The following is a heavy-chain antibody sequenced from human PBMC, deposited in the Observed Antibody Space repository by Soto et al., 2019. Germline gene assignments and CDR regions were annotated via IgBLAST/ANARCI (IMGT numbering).Heavy chain of an antibody. Sequence: WASVKVSCKASGYTFTGYYLHWVRQAPGQGLEWMGWINPNSGGTIYSQKFQGRVTKTRDTAINTAYMALSSLTFDDTAVYYCASTGNFGSGTSFRVDYWGQGTLVTVSS. J-gene: IGHJ4*02. CDR1: GYTFTGYY. CDR2: INPNSGGT. CDR3: ASTGNFGSGTSFRVDY. D-gene: IGHD3-10*01. V-gene: IGHV1-2*02.